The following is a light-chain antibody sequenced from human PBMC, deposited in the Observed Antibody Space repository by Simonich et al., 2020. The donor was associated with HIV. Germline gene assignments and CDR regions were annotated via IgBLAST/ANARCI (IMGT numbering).Light chain of an antibody. Sequence: QSALTQPASVSGSPGQSITISSTGTSSDVGSYDFVSWYQQHPCKAPKLIIYEGSKRPSGVSNRFSGSKSGNTASLTISGLQAEDEADYYCCSYAGSVVFGGGTKLTVL. V-gene: IGLV2-23*01. CDR2: EGS. CDR1: SSDVGSYDF. J-gene: IGLJ2*01. CDR3: CSYAGSVV.